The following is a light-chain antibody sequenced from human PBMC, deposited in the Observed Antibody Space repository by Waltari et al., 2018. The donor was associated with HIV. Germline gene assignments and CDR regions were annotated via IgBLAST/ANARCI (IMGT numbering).Light chain of an antibody. J-gene: IGKJ2*01. V-gene: IGKV3-15*01. Sequence: EIVMTQSPATLSVSPGDRATLSCRASQSVSSNLDWYQQKPGQAPRLLSYGTSTRATGIPARFSGSGSGTEFTLTISSLQSEDFAVYYCQQYNNWQYTFGQGTKLEIK. CDR1: QSVSSN. CDR2: GTS. CDR3: QQYNNWQYT.